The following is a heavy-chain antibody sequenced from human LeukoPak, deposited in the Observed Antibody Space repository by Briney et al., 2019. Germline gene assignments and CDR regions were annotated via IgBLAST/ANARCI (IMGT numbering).Heavy chain of an antibody. CDR2: ISAYNGDT. D-gene: IGHD2/OR15-2a*01. J-gene: IGHJ6*02. Sequence: ASVKVSCKASGYTFGTYGVSWVRQAPGQGLEWMGWISAYNGDTYYAPKFQGRVTLTTDTPTSTAYMEMRSLRSDDTAVYYCARFHADYFYTYGMDAWGQGTTVTVSS. CDR3: ARFHADYFYTYGMDA. CDR1: GYTFGTYG. V-gene: IGHV1-18*01.